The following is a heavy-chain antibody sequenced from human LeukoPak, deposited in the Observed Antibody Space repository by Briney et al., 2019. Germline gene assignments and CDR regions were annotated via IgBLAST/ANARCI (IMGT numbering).Heavy chain of an antibody. J-gene: IGHJ4*02. CDR2: ISSSSSYI. D-gene: IGHD3-22*01. Sequence: GGSLRLSCAASGFTVSSNYMSWVRQAPGKGLEWVSSISSSSSYIYYADSVKGRFTISRDNAKNSLYLQMNSLRAEDTAVYYCARDYYDSHPDYWGQGPLVTVSS. V-gene: IGHV3-21*01. CDR1: GFTVSSNY. CDR3: ARDYYDSHPDY.